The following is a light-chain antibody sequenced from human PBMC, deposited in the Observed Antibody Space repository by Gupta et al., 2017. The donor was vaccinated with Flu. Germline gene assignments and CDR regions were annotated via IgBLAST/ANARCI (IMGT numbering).Light chain of an antibody. J-gene: IGKJ2*01. CDR1: QSVLHTSTNNNY. V-gene: IGKV4-1*01. CDR2: WAS. Sequence: DIGMTQSPDSLAVSLGERATINCKSSQSVLHTSTNNNYLAWFQQKPQQPPKLLIYWASTRESGVPDRFSGSGSGTDFTLTISSLQAEDVAVYYCQQYYSIPYNFGQGTKLEIK. CDR3: QQYYSIPYN.